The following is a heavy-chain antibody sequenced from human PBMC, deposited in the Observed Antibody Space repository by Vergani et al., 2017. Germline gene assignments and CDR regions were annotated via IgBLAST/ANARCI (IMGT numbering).Heavy chain of an antibody. J-gene: IGHJ3*02. Sequence: EVQLVESGGGLVKPGGSLRLSCAASGFTFSSYSMNWVRQAPGKGLEWVSSISSSSSYIYYADSVKCRFTISRDNAKNSLYLQMNSLRAEDTAVYYCARDWQWLAPGGDAFDIWGQGTMVTVSS. D-gene: IGHD6-19*01. CDR3: ARDWQWLAPGGDAFDI. CDR1: GFTFSSYS. V-gene: IGHV3-21*01. CDR2: ISSSSSYI.